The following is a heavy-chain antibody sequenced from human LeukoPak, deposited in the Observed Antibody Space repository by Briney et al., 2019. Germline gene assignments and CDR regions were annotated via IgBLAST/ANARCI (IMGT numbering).Heavy chain of an antibody. Sequence: GGSLRLSCAASGFTFGHFAMHWVRQAPGKGLEYVSAITSDGTSTFYPSFVKGRFTISRDNSKNTLYLQMGSLRPDDMAVYYCATSGTYSPDPFDSWGQGTLVTVSS. V-gene: IGHV3-64*01. D-gene: IGHD1-26*01. CDR2: ITSDGTST. CDR3: ATSGTYSPDPFDS. J-gene: IGHJ4*02. CDR1: GFTFGHFA.